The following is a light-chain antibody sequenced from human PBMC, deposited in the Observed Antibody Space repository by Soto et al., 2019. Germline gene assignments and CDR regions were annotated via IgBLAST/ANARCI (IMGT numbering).Light chain of an antibody. CDR3: QQYKNWSPFT. V-gene: IGKV3-15*01. J-gene: IGKJ3*01. CDR2: GAS. CDR1: QSVSSN. Sequence: EIVMTQSPATLSVSPGERATLSCRASQSVSSNLAWYQQKPGQAPRLLIYGASTRATGIPARFSGSGSGTEFTLTISSLQSEDFAVYYCQQYKNWSPFTFGPGTKVDIK.